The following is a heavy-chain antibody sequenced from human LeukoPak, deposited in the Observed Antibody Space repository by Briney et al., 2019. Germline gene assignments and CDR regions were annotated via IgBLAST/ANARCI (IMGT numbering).Heavy chain of an antibody. D-gene: IGHD3-16*01. Sequence: GGSLRLSCTVSGSTVSSNSMSWVRQAPGKGLEWVSFIYSDNTHYSDSVKGRFTISRDNAKNTLYLQMNSLRAEDTAVYYCARDWGEGAFDIWGQGTMVTVSS. V-gene: IGHV3-53*01. J-gene: IGHJ3*02. CDR3: ARDWGEGAFDI. CDR2: IYSDNT. CDR1: GSTVSSNS.